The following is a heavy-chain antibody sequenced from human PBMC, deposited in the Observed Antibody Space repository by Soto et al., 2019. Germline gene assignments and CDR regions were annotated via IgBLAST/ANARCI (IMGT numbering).Heavy chain of an antibody. J-gene: IGHJ3*01. V-gene: IGHV3-23*01. Sequence: GGSLRLSCTASGFTFSSHGMNWVRQAPGKGLEWVSFLSGSAGITFYADSVKGRFTISRDNSKNTLYLQMNSLTAEDTAVYYCAKDRGIEGSSVRAFDVWGQGTMVTVSS. D-gene: IGHD1-26*01. CDR3: AKDRGIEGSSVRAFDV. CDR1: GFTFSSHG. CDR2: LSGSAGIT.